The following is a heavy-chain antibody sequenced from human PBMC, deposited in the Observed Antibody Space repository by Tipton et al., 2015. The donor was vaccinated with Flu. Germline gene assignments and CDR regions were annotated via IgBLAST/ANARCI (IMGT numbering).Heavy chain of an antibody. J-gene: IGHJ4*02. CDR1: GGSISGYY. D-gene: IGHD1-14*01. CDR2: SYYTGIT. Sequence: TLSLTCTVSGGSISGYYWTWLRQPPGRRLEWIGYSYYTGITNYNPSLKSRVTISVDTSRNQFSLKLSSVTAADTAVYYCARSRIPEPSPFYWGQGTRVTVSS. V-gene: IGHV4-59*12. CDR3: ARSRIPEPSPFY.